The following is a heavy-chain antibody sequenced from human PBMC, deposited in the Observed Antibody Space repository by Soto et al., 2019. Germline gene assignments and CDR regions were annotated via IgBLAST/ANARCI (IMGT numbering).Heavy chain of an antibody. CDR1: GFNFYNYA. V-gene: IGHV3-23*01. CDR2: ISGDGTRT. CDR3: VKDLRPNRGWFGP. J-gene: IGHJ5*02. Sequence: GGSLRLSCAASGFNFYNYAMTWVRQAPGKGLEWVSGISGDGTRTYYGDSVKGRFTISRDNSKNTVFLQMNSLRAEDTALYYCVKDLRPNRGWFGPWGQGTRVTGLL. D-gene: IGHD3-3*01.